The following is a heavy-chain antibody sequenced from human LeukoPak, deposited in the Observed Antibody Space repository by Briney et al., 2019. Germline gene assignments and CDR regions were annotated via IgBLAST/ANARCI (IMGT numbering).Heavy chain of an antibody. Sequence: PSETLSLTCAVYGGSFSGYYWSWIRQPPGKGLEWIGEINHSGSTNYNPSLKSRVTISVDTSKNQFSLKLSSVTAADTAVYYCARLVGAGWFDPWGQGTLVTVSS. J-gene: IGHJ5*02. CDR1: GGSFSGYY. V-gene: IGHV4-34*01. CDR3: ARLVGAGWFDP. D-gene: IGHD1-26*01. CDR2: INHSGST.